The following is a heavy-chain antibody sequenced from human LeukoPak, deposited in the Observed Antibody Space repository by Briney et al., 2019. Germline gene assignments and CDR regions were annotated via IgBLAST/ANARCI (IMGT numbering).Heavy chain of an antibody. V-gene: IGHV4-59*01. CDR3: ARDHDFWSGYYDV. Sequence: SETLSLTCTVSGGSISSYYWSWIRQPPGKGLEWIGYIYYSGSTNYNPSLKSRVTISVDTSKNQFSLKLSSVTAADTAVYYCARDHDFWSGYYDVWGQGTTVTVSS. CDR1: GGSISSYY. D-gene: IGHD3-3*01. J-gene: IGHJ6*02. CDR2: IYYSGST.